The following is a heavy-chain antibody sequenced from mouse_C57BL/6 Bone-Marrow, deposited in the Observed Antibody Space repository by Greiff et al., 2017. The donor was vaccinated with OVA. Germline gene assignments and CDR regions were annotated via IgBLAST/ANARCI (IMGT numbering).Heavy chain of an antibody. CDR1: GFSLTSYG. D-gene: IGHD2-5*01. J-gene: IGHJ3*01. CDR2: IWGGGST. Sequence: VMLVESGPGLVAPSQSLSITCTVSGFSLTSYGVDWVRQPPGKGLEWLGVIWGGGSTNYNSALMSRLSISKDNSKSQVILKMNSLQTDDTAMYSCARQDYSNRGFAYWGQETLVTVSA. CDR3: ARQDYSNRGFAY. V-gene: IGHV2-9*01.